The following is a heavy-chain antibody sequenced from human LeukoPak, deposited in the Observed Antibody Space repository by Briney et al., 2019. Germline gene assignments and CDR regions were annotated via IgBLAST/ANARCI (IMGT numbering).Heavy chain of an antibody. CDR3: ARITWDASGAWDFDI. Sequence: SETLSLTCAVYGGSFGHYWWSWIRQPPGKGLEWIGEINHSGSTNYKSSLKSRVTISADTSKKQFSLRLTSATAAGTAVYYCARITWDASGAWDFDIWGQGTMVTVSS. D-gene: IGHD3-10*01. J-gene: IGHJ3*02. CDR1: GGSFGHYW. CDR2: INHSGST. V-gene: IGHV4-34*01.